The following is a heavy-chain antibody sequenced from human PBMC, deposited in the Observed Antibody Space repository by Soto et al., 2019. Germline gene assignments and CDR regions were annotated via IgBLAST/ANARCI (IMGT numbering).Heavy chain of an antibody. J-gene: IGHJ6*02. CDR3: ARDHPSSSWYAYYGMDV. CDR1: GGTFSSYA. D-gene: IGHD6-13*01. Sequence: QVQLVQSGAEVKKPGSSVKVSCKASGGTFSSYAISWVRQAPGQGLEWMGGIIPIFGTANYAQKFPGRVTITADESTSTAYMELSSLRSEDTAVYYCARDHPSSSWYAYYGMDVWGQGTTVTVSS. V-gene: IGHV1-69*01. CDR2: IIPIFGTA.